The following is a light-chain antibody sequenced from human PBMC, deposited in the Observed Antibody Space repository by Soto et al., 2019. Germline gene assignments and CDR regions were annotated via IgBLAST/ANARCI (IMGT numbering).Light chain of an antibody. CDR3: MEGTIPYT. Sequence: VVMTQSPVSLSVTLGQPASISCRSSKSLVDSDGNTFLLWFQQRPGQSPRRLINKVSNRDSGDPDSFSGTGSGSEFSLQISMVEAEGLGVYYYMEGTIPYTFGQGTRLEIQ. J-gene: IGKJ2*01. CDR2: KVS. V-gene: IGKV2-30*01. CDR1: KSLVDSDGNTF.